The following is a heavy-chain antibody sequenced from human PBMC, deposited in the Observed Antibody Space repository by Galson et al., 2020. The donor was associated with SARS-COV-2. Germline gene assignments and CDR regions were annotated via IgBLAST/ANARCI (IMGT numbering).Heavy chain of an antibody. CDR2: IYWDDDK. CDR1: GFSLSTSGVG. Sequence: KMSGPTLVKPTQTLTLTCTFSGFSLSTSGVGVGWIRQPPGKALEWLALIYWDDDKRYSPSLKSRLTITKDTSKNQVVLTMTNMDPVDTATYYCARGNETIAAAGLRYFDYWGQGTLVTVSS. D-gene: IGHD6-13*01. J-gene: IGHJ4*02. CDR3: ARGNETIAAAGLRYFDY. V-gene: IGHV2-5*02.